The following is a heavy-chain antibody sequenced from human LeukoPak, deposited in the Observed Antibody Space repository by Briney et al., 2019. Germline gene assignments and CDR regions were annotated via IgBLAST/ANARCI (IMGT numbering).Heavy chain of an antibody. D-gene: IGHD2-15*01. CDR3: ARDSLYCSGGSCYETKFDY. CDR1: GFTFSDYY. Sequence: PGGSLRLSCAASGFTFSDYYMSWIRQAPGKGLEWVSYISSSGSTIYYADSVKGRFTISRDNAKNSLYLQMNSLRAEDTAVYYCARDSLYCSGGSCYETKFDYWGQGTLVTVSS. CDR2: ISSSGSTI. J-gene: IGHJ4*02. V-gene: IGHV3-11*01.